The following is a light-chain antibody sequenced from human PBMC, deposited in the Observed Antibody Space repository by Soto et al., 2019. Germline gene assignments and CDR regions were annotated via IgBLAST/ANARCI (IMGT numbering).Light chain of an antibody. CDR3: QQSYSTLYT. J-gene: IGKJ5*01. CDR2: GAS. Sequence: DIQMTQSPSSLSASVGDRVTITCRASQSISNYLNWYQHKPGKAPKVLIYGASNLQSGVPSRFSGSGSGTDFTLTISSLQPEDFATYYCQQSYSTLYTFGQGTRLEI. CDR1: QSISNY. V-gene: IGKV1-39*01.